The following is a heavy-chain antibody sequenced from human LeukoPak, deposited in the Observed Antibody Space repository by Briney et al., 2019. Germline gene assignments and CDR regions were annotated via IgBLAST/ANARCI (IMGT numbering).Heavy chain of an antibody. J-gene: IGHJ6*02. Sequence: PGGSLRLSCAASGFTFSSYWMSWVRQAPGKGLEWVANIKQDGSEKYYVDSVKGRFTISRDNAKNSLYLQMNSLRAEDTAVYYCARGKGSYSSSWYPFYCYYYGMDVWGQGTTVTVSS. V-gene: IGHV3-7*01. CDR2: IKQDGSEK. CDR1: GFTFSSYW. CDR3: ARGKGSYSSSWYPFYCYYYGMDV. D-gene: IGHD6-13*01.